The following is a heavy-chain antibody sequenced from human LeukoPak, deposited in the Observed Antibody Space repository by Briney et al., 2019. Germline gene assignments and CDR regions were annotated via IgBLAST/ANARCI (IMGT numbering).Heavy chain of an antibody. CDR3: ARVGGFYYDILYYFDY. CDR1: GGSISSSSYY. D-gene: IGHD3-9*01. Sequence: PSETLSLTCTVSGGSISSSSYYWGWIRQPPGKGLEWIGSIYYSGSTYYNPSLKSRVTISVDTSKNQFSLKLSSVTAADTAVYYCARVGGFYYDILYYFDYWGQGTLVTVSS. CDR2: IYYSGST. J-gene: IGHJ4*02. V-gene: IGHV4-39*07.